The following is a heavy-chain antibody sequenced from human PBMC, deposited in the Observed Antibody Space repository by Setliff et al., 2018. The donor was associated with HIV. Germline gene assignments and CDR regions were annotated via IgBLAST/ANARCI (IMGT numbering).Heavy chain of an antibody. CDR1: GGSISSHY. Sequence: PSETLSLTCTVSGGSISSHYWSWIRQPPGKGLEWIGYIYYSGSTNYNPSLKSRVTISVDTSKNQFSLKLSSVTAADTAVYYCARRSLEYYYDSSATGAFDIWGQGTMVTVSS. D-gene: IGHD3-22*01. V-gene: IGHV4-59*11. J-gene: IGHJ3*02. CDR3: ARRSLEYYYDSSATGAFDI. CDR2: IYYSGST.